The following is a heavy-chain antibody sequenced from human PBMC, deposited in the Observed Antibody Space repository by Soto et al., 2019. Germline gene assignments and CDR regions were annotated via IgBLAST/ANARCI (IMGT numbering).Heavy chain of an antibody. D-gene: IGHD2-2*01. J-gene: IGHJ4*02. CDR2: MNPNSGHT. V-gene: IGHV1-8*01. CDR1: GYTFTSYD. CDR3: ARATPAGSADF. Sequence: ASVKVSCKASGYTFTSYDIIWVRQATGQGLEWMGWMNPNSGHTAYAQRFQGRVSMTRDTSINTVFMELTSVTAADTAVYFCARATPAGSADFWGQGTLVTVSS.